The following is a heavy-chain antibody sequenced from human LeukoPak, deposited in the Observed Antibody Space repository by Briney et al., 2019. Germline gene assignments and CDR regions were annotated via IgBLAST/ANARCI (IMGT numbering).Heavy chain of an antibody. Sequence: EASVKVSCKASGYSFTAYYIHWVRQAPGQGLEWMGWINPNSGGTHYAQKFQGRVTMTRDTPISTAYMDLSRLTSDDTAVYYCARDGGRGWEFDYWGQGALVTVSS. CDR2: INPNSGGT. V-gene: IGHV1-2*02. CDR1: GYSFTAYY. D-gene: IGHD6-19*01. CDR3: ARDGGRGWEFDY. J-gene: IGHJ4*02.